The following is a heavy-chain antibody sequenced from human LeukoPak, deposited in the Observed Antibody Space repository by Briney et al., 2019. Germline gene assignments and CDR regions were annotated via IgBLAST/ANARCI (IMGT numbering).Heavy chain of an antibody. CDR2: ITCGSRHT. CDR1: GFTFSDYY. CDR3: AREYGSGGCFDF. D-gene: IGHD3-10*01. J-gene: IGHJ4*02. V-gene: IGHV3-11*05. Sequence: PGGSLRLSCAASGFTFSDYYMSWIRQAPGKGLERVSYITCGSRHTNYPDSVKGRFTISRDNAKNSLYLQMNSLRAEDTAVYYCAREYGSGGCFDFWGQGTLVTVSS.